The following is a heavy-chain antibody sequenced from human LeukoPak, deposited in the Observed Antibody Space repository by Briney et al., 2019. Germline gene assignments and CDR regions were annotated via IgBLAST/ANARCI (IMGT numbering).Heavy chain of an antibody. D-gene: IGHD6-19*01. Sequence: SETLSLTCTVSGGSISNYYWSWIRQPPGKGLEWIGYIYYGGTTNYNPSLKSRVTISVDTSKNQFSLKLSSVTAADTAVYYCARPYSSGWYHAFDIWGQGTMVTVSS. V-gene: IGHV4-59*08. J-gene: IGHJ3*02. CDR1: GGSISNYY. CDR2: IYYGGTT. CDR3: ARPYSSGWYHAFDI.